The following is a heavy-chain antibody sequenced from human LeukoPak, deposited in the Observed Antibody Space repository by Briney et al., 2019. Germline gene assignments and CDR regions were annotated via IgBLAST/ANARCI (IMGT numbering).Heavy chain of an antibody. V-gene: IGHV1-18*01. Sequence: GASVNVSFKASGYTFTIYGISWVRQAPGQGLEWMGWISAYNGNTNYAQKLQGRVTMTTDTSTSTAYMELRSLRSDDTAVYYCAREPVRLLWFGELLYYYYYYGMDVWGQGTTVTVSS. J-gene: IGHJ6*02. CDR3: AREPVRLLWFGELLYYYYYYGMDV. CDR1: GYTFTIYG. CDR2: ISAYNGNT. D-gene: IGHD3-10*01.